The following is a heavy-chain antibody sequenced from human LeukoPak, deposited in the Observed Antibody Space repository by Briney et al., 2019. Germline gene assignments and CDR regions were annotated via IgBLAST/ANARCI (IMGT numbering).Heavy chain of an antibody. J-gene: IGHJ6*03. CDR3: ARTLNYYYYYYMDV. CDR2: MNPNSGNT. CDR1: GYTFTSYG. Sequence: ASVKVSCKASGYTFTSYGISWVRQAPGQGLEWMGWMNPNSGNTGYAQKFQGRVTMTRNTSISTAYMELSSLRSEDTAVYYCARTLNYYYYYYMDVWGKGTTVTVSS. V-gene: IGHV1-8*02.